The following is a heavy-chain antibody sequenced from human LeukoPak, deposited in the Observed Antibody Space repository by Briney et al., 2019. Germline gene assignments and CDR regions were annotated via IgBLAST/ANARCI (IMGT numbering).Heavy chain of an antibody. CDR2: INHSGST. CDR1: GGSFSGYY. J-gene: IGHJ4*02. CDR3: ARGPHNSSYDYVWGSYRLPPSHFDY. Sequence: SETLSLTCAVYGGSFSGYYWSWIRQPPGKGLEWIGEINHSGSTNYNPSLKSRVTISVDTSKNQFSLKLSSVTAADTAVYYCARGPHNSSYDYVWGSYRLPPSHFDYWGQGTLVTVSS. D-gene: IGHD3-16*02. V-gene: IGHV4-34*01.